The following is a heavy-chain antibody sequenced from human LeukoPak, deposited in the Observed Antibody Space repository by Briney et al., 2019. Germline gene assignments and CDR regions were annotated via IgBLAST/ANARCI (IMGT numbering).Heavy chain of an antibody. J-gene: IGHJ4*02. CDR3: AKDVSMVRDMRGYFDY. CDR1: GFTVSSNY. Sequence: PGGSLRLSCAASGFTVSSNYMSWVRQAPGKGLEWVSVIYSGGSTYHADSVKGRFTISRDTSKNTLNLRMNSLRAEDTAVYYCAKDVSMVRDMRGYFDYWGQGTLVTVSS. D-gene: IGHD3-10*01. CDR2: IYSGGST. V-gene: IGHV3-53*01.